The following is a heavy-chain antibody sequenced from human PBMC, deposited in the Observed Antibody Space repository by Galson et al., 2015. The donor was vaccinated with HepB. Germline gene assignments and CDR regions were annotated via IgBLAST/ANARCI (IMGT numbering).Heavy chain of an antibody. CDR2: IYSGGST. V-gene: IGHV3-53*01. D-gene: IGHD3-16*02. CDR1: GFTVSSNY. CDR3: AGHLYDYVWGSYRYNYYMDV. J-gene: IGHJ6*03. Sequence: SLRLSCAASGFTVSSNYMSWVRQAPGKGLEWVSVIYSGGSTYYADSVKGRFTISRDNSKNTLHLQMNSLRAEDTAAYYCAGHLYDYVWGSYRYNYYMDVWGKGTTVTVSS.